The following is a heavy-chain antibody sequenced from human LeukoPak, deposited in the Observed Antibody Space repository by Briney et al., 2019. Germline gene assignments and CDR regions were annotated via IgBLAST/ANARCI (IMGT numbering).Heavy chain of an antibody. J-gene: IGHJ2*01. Sequence: SETLSLTCTVSGGSISSYYWSWIRQPAGKGLEWIGSIYHSGSTYYNPSLKSRVTISVDTSKNQFSLKLSSVTAADTAVYYCARVYYSNSYDYWYFDLWGRGTLVTVSS. CDR3: ARVYYSNSYDYWYFDL. D-gene: IGHD6-13*01. CDR1: GGSISSYY. CDR2: IYHSGST. V-gene: IGHV4-4*07.